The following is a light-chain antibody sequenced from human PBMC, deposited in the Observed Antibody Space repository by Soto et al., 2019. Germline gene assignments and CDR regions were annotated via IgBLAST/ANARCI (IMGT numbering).Light chain of an antibody. V-gene: IGKV3-15*01. CDR3: KQYNNWPRT. CDR1: QSVSSN. Sequence: ELVMTQSPATLSVSPGERATLSCRASQSVSSNLAWYQQKPGQAPRLLIYGASTRATGIPARFSGSGSGTEFTLTISSLQSEDFVVYYCKQYNNWPRTFGQGTKVEIK. CDR2: GAS. J-gene: IGKJ1*01.